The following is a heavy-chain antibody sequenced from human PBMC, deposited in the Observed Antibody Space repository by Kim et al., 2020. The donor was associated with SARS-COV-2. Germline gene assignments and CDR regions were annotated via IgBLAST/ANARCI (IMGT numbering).Heavy chain of an antibody. CDR3: ARGKGGLYSNYRYYYYGMDV. CDR1: GGTFSSYA. Sequence: SVKVSCKASGGTFSSYAISWVRQAPGQGLEWMGGIIPIFGTANYAQKFQGRVTITADESTSTAYMELSSLRSEDTAVYYCARGKGGLYSNYRYYYYGMDVWGQGTTVTVSS. CDR2: IIPIFGTA. V-gene: IGHV1-69*13. D-gene: IGHD4-4*01. J-gene: IGHJ6*02.